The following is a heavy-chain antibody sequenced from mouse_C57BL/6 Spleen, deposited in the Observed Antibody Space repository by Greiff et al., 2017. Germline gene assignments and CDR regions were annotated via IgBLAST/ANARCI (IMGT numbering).Heavy chain of an antibody. CDR3: ATITTVVADWYFDV. J-gene: IGHJ1*03. V-gene: IGHV2-4*01. Sequence: VQRVESGPGLVQPSQSLSITCTVSGFSLTSYGVHWVRQPPGKGLEWLGVIWSGGSTDYNAAFISRLSISKDNSKSQVFFKMNSLQADDTAIYYCATITTVVADWYFDVWGTGTTVTVSS. D-gene: IGHD1-1*01. CDR2: IWSGGST. CDR1: GFSLTSYG.